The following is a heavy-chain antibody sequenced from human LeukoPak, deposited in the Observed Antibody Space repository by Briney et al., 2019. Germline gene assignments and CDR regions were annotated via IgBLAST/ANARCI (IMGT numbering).Heavy chain of an antibody. V-gene: IGHV4-4*07. D-gene: IGHD4/OR15-4a*01. CDR1: GGSMSNYY. CDR2: IYTSGST. Sequence: SETLSLTCSVSGGSMSNYYWTWIRQPAGKGLEWIGRIYTSGSTNYNSSLKSRVTVSIDTPKTQFSLKLSSVTAADTAVYYCARAIGGYGDYGPYWFDPWGQGTLVTVSS. CDR3: ARAIGGYGDYGPYWFDP. J-gene: IGHJ5*02.